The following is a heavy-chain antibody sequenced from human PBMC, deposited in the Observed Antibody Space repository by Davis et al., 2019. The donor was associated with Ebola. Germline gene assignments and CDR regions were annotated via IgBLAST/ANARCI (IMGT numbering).Heavy chain of an antibody. CDR3: ARRPVWSGYYWFDP. CDR1: GFTVSSNY. D-gene: IGHD3-3*01. V-gene: IGHV3-53*05. J-gene: IGHJ5*02. Sequence: GESLKISCAASGFTVSSNYMSWVRQAPGKGLEWVSVIYSGGSTYYADSVKGRFTISRDNSKNTLYLQMSSLRAEDTAVYHCARRPVWSGYYWFDPWGQGTLVTVSS. CDR2: IYSGGST.